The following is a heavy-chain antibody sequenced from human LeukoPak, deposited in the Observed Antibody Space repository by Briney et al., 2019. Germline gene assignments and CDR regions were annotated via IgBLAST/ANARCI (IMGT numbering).Heavy chain of an antibody. V-gene: IGHV4-34*01. CDR2: INHSGST. J-gene: IGHJ4*02. Sequence: PSETLSLTCAVYGGSFSGYYWSWIRQPPGKGLEWIGEINHSGSTNYNPSLKSRVTISVDTSKNQFSLKLSSVTAADTAVYYCARGDRGRKADYWGEGTLVTVSS. D-gene: IGHD1-14*01. CDR3: ARGDRGRKADY. CDR1: GGSFSGYY.